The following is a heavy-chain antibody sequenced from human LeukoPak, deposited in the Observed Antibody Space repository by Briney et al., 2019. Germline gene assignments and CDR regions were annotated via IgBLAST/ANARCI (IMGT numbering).Heavy chain of an antibody. CDR2: IYYIGST. CDR3: ARDVVESSGYNWFDR. Sequence: SETLSLTCTVSGGSISSYYWSWIRQPPGKGLEWIGYIYYIGSTNYNPPLKSRVTISVDTSKNQFSLKLSSVTAADTAVYYCARDVVESSGYNWFDRWGQGTLVTVSS. J-gene: IGHJ5*02. D-gene: IGHD3-22*01. V-gene: IGHV4-59*01. CDR1: GGSISSYY.